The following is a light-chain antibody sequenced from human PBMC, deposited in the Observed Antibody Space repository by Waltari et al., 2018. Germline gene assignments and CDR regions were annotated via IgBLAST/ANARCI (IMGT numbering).Light chain of an antibody. J-gene: IGLJ1*01. CDR3: ATWNDNLNDYV. CDR2: SRN. Sequence: QSVLTQTPSAYGTPGQRVTISCSGSTSNIESNPVNWYQQHPGTAPKLVMYSRNQRPSGVPDRFSGSKSGTSASLAISGLQSEDEADYYCATWNDNLNDYVFGTGTKVSVL. V-gene: IGLV1-44*01. CDR1: TSNIESNP.